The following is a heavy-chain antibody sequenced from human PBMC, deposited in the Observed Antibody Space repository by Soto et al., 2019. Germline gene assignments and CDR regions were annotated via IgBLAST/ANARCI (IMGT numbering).Heavy chain of an antibody. Sequence: NPSETLSLTCTVSGGSISSSSYYWAWIRQPQGKGLEWIGYIYYSGSTNYNPSLKSRVTISVDTSKNQFSLKLSSVTAADTAVYYCARGSCGGDCSYFDYWGQGTLVTVSS. CDR2: IYYSGST. CDR3: ARGSCGGDCSYFDY. D-gene: IGHD2-21*02. J-gene: IGHJ4*02. CDR1: GGSISSSSYY. V-gene: IGHV4-61*05.